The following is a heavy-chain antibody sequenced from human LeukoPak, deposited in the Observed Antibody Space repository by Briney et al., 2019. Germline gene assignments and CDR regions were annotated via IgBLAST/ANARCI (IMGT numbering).Heavy chain of an antibody. CDR3: ARASGSYLSYNWFDP. CDR1: GFTFSSYA. J-gene: IGHJ5*02. CDR2: ISYDGSNK. D-gene: IGHD1-26*01. V-gene: IGHV3-30-3*01. Sequence: GGSLRLSCAASGFTFSSYAMHWVRQAPGKGLEWVAVISYDGSNKYYADSVKGRFTISRDNSKNTLYLQMNSLRAADTAVYYCARASGSYLSYNWFDPWGQGTLVTVSS.